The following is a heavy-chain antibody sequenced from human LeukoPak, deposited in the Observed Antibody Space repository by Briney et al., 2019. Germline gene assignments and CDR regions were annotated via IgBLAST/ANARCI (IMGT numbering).Heavy chain of an antibody. CDR2: IRSKANSYAT. CDR1: GFTFSGSA. D-gene: IGHD3-9*01. V-gene: IGHV3-73*01. Sequence: GGSLRLSCAASGFTFSGSAMHWVRQASGKGLEGVGRIRSKANSYATAYTVSVKGRFTISRDDSKNTAYLQMNSLKPEDTAVYYCARGPYYDILTGYDPFDYWGQGTLVTVSS. J-gene: IGHJ4*02. CDR3: ARGPYYDILTGYDPFDY.